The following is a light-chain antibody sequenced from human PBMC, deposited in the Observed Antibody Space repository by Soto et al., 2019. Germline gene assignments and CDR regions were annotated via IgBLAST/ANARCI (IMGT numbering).Light chain of an antibody. CDR2: DVS. V-gene: IGLV2-11*01. J-gene: IGLJ3*02. CDR1: SSDVGGYNF. CDR3: CSYAGSYTLGV. Sequence: QSALTQPRSVSGSPGQSVAISCTGTSSDVGGYNFVSWYQQHPGKAPKLIIYDVSKRPSGVPDRFSGSKSGNTASLTLSGRQAEDEADYYCCSYAGSYTLGVFGGGTKVTVL.